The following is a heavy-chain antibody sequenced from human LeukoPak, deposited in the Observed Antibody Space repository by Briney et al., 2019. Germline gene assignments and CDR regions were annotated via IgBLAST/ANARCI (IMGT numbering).Heavy chain of an antibody. J-gene: IGHJ6*02. CDR3: ARDRDGSGFMDV. V-gene: IGHV1-69*13. Sequence: SVKVSCKASGGTFSSYAISWVRQAPGQGLEWMGGIIPIFGTANYTQKFQGRVTITADESTSTAYMELSSLRSEDTAVYYCARDRDGSGFMDVWGQGTTVTVSS. CDR1: GGTFSSYA. CDR2: IIPIFGTA. D-gene: IGHD3-10*01.